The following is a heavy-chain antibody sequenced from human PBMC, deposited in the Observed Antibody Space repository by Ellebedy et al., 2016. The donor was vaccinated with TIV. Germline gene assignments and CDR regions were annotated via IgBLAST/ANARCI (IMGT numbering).Heavy chain of an antibody. CDR3: ARALTMVRGVIISSPGY. CDR2: INPSGGST. Sequence: ASVKVSCKASGYTFTSYYMHWVRQAPGQGLEWMGIINPSGGSTSSAQKFQGRVTMTRDTSTSTVYMELSSLRSEDTAVYYWARALTMVRGVIISSPGYWGQGTLVTVSS. D-gene: IGHD3-10*01. J-gene: IGHJ4*02. CDR1: GYTFTSYY. V-gene: IGHV1-46*01.